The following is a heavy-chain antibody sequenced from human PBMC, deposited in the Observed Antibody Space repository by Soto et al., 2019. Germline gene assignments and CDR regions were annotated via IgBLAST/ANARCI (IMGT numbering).Heavy chain of an antibody. CDR1: GFTFGSYW. D-gene: IGHD2-21*02. CDR3: ASDSYCGPGCYYYFDC. V-gene: IGHV3-7*01. CDR2: IKPDGSAT. J-gene: IGHJ4*02. Sequence: EVQLVESGGGLVQPGGSLRLSCAVSGFTFGSYWMNWVRLIPGKGLEWVAYIKPDGSATYYVDSVKGRFTISRDNAKTSLYRQMHSLRVEDTSVYYCASDSYCGPGCYYYFDCLGQGTLVTGSS.